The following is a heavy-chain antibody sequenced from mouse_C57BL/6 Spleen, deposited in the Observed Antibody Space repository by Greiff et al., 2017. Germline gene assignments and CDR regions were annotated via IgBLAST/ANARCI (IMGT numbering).Heavy chain of an antibody. CDR3: VRHGDYGSSPWFAY. Sequence: EVKLVESGGGLVQPKGSLKLSCAASGFSFNTYAMNWVRQAPGKGLEWVARIRSKSNNYATYYADSVKDRFTISRDDSESMLYLQMNNLKTEDTAMYYCVRHGDYGSSPWFAYWGQGTLVTVSA. CDR2: IRSKSNNYAT. CDR1: GFSFNTYA. J-gene: IGHJ3*01. V-gene: IGHV10-1*01. D-gene: IGHD1-1*01.